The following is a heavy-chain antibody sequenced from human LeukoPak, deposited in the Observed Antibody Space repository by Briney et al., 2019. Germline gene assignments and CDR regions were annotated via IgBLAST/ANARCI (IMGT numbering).Heavy chain of an antibody. CDR3: VRTTGRAFDI. J-gene: IGHJ3*02. V-gene: IGHV4-4*07. D-gene: IGHD1-1*01. Sequence: SETLSLTCTVSGGFISGYYWNWIRQPAGKGLEWIGLAYDSKSTSYNPSLRSRVTMSLDTSNNQFSLKLNSVTAADTAVYYCVRTTGRAFDIWGQGTMVTVSS. CDR2: AYDSKST. CDR1: GGFISGYY.